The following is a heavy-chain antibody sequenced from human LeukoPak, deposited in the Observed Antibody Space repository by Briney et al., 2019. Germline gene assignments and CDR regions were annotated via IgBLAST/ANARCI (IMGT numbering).Heavy chain of an antibody. V-gene: IGHV4-31*03. CDR3: ARLITMIVVVPWFDP. J-gene: IGHJ5*02. Sequence: SETLSLTCTVSGGSISSGGYYWSWIRQHPGKGLEWIGYIYYSGSTYYNPSLKSRVTISVDTSKNQFSLKLSSVTAADTAVYYCARLITMIVVVPWFDPWGQGTLVTVSS. CDR1: GGSISSGGYY. CDR2: IYYSGST. D-gene: IGHD3-22*01.